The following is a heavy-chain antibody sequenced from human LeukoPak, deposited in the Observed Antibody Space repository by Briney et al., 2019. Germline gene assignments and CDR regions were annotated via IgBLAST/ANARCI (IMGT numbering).Heavy chain of an antibody. CDR2: IYYSGST. V-gene: IGHV4-39*07. D-gene: IGHD1-26*01. J-gene: IGHJ4*02. CDR3: ARAQPEQRIVGATSLDY. Sequence: PSETLSLTCTVSGGSISSSSYYWGWIRQPPGKGLEWIGSIYYSGSTYYNPSLKSRVTISVDTSKNQFSLKLSSVTAADTAVYYCARAQPEQRIVGATSLDYWGRGTLVTVSS. CDR1: GGSISSSSYY.